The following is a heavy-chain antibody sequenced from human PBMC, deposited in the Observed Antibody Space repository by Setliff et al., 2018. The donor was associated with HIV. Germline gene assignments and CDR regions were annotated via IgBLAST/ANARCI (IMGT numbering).Heavy chain of an antibody. V-gene: IGHV4-30-4*08. CDR2: IYYSGTT. CDR3: ASLNYYDSSGYYPH. Sequence: PSETLSLTCTVSGVSISSGDYYWSWIRQPPGKGLEWIGYIYYSGTTYYNPSLKSRITMSIDTSKNQFSLKLSSVTAADTAVYFCASLNYYDSSGYYPHWGQGTMVTVSS. CDR1: GVSISSGDYY. D-gene: IGHD3-22*01. J-gene: IGHJ3*01.